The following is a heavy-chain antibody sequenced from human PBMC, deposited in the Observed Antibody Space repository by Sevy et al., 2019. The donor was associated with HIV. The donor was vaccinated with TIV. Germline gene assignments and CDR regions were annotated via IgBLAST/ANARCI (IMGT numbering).Heavy chain of an antibody. CDR2: ISYNATKK. V-gene: IGHV3-30*18. CDR3: AKDPGYNYGYFDY. D-gene: IGHD5-18*01. J-gene: IGHJ4*02. Sequence: GGSLRLSCAASGFTFNSYGMHWVRQAPGKGLEWVALISYNATKKYYADSVKGRFTISRDNCKNTLYLHMNSLRAEDTAVYYCAKDPGYNYGYFDYWGQGTLVTVSS. CDR1: GFTFNSYG.